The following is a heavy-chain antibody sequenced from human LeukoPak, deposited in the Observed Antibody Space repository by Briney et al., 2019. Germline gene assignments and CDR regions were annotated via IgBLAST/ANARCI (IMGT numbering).Heavy chain of an antibody. Sequence: PSETLSLTCTVSGGSISSYYWSWIRQLPGKGLEWIGYIYYSGSTNYNPSLKSRVTISVDTSKNQFSLKLSSVTAADTAVYYCARAPSSSSWRIDYWGQGTLVTVSS. CDR1: GGSISSYY. CDR2: IYYSGST. J-gene: IGHJ4*02. D-gene: IGHD6-13*01. CDR3: ARAPSSSSWRIDY. V-gene: IGHV4-59*01.